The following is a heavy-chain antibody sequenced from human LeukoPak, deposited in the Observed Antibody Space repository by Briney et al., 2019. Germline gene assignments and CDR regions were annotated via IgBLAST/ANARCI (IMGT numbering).Heavy chain of an antibody. CDR1: GFTFSSYA. J-gene: IGHJ4*02. V-gene: IGHV3-23*01. CDR3: VKDYSTIAAAANPLFDY. D-gene: IGHD6-13*01. Sequence: GVTMRLSCAASGFTFSSYAVTWVRQAPGKGLEWVSGIKGSGDTTFYADSVKGRFTISRDNSKNTLYLQMHSLRAEDTAVYYCVKDYSTIAAAANPLFDYWGQGALVTDYS. CDR2: IKGSGDTT.